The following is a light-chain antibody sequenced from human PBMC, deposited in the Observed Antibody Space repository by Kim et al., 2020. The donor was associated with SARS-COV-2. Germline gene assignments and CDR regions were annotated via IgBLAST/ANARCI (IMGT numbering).Light chain of an antibody. CDR2: YDS. V-gene: IGLV3-21*04. Sequence: PGKTARITFGGNNIGSKSVHWYQQKPGQAPVLVIYYDSDRPSGIPERFSGSNSGNTATLTISRVEAGDEADYYCQVWDSSSDHPVFGGGTQLTVL. CDR3: QVWDSSSDHPV. CDR1: NIGSKS. J-gene: IGLJ3*02.